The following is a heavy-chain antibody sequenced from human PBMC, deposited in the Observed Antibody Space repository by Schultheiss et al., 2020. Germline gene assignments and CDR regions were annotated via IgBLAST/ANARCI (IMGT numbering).Heavy chain of an antibody. Sequence: GGSLRLSCAASGFTFSSYAMHWVRQAPGKGLEWVAVISYDGSNKYYADSVKGRFTISRDNSKNTLYLQMNSLRAEDTAVYYCAKDGGYCSSTSCYEVPWYYYYGMDVWGKGTTVTVSS. CDR2: ISYDGSNK. CDR3: AKDGGYCSSTSCYEVPWYYYYGMDV. D-gene: IGHD2-2*01. J-gene: IGHJ6*04. V-gene: IGHV3-30*18. CDR1: GFTFSSYA.